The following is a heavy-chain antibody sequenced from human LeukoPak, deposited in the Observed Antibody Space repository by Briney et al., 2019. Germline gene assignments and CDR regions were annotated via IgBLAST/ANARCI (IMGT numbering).Heavy chain of an antibody. V-gene: IGHV3-7*01. Sequence: PGGSLRLSCAASGFTFSSYRMNWVRQAPGKGLEWVANIKQDGSEKNYVDSVEGRFTISRDNAKNSLYLQMNSLRVEDTAVYYCARAVGTAPDTRLWGQGTLVTVSS. D-gene: IGHD6-13*01. CDR3: ARAVGTAPDTRL. CDR2: IKQDGSEK. CDR1: GFTFSSYR. J-gene: IGHJ4*02.